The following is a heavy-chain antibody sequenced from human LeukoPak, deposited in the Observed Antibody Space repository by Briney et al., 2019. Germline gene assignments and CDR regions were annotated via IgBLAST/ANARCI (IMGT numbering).Heavy chain of an antibody. J-gene: IGHJ4*02. CDR3: ARRPSDHFFDY. V-gene: IGHV4-39*01. CDR2: IYYSGST. Sequence: SETLSLTCTVSGGSISSSSYYWGWIRQPPGKGLEWIGSIYYSGSTYYNPSLRSRVTISVDTSKNQSSLELSSVTAADTAVYYCARRPSDHFFDYWGQGTLVTVSS. CDR1: GGSISSSSYY.